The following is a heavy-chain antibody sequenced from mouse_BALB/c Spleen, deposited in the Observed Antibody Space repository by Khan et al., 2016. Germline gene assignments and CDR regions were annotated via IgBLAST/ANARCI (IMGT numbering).Heavy chain of an antibody. CDR2: IRLKSNNYAT. CDR1: GFTFSNYW. J-gene: IGHJ3*01. Sequence: EVKLEESGGGLVQPGGSMKLSCVASGFTFSNYWMNWVRQSPEKGLEWVAEIRLKSNNYATHYAESVKGRFTISRDDSNSSVYLQMNNLRAEESGIYYCTTGFAYWGQGTLVTVSA. CDR3: TTGFAY. V-gene: IGHV6-6*02.